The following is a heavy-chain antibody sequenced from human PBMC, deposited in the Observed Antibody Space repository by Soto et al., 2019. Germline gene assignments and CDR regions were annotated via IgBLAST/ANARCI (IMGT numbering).Heavy chain of an antibody. CDR3: AKYYDSSGRIAFDI. V-gene: IGHV3-23*01. Sequence: GWSLRLSCASSIFTFTSYAMSWVRQAPGKGLEWVSVISGTGGNTYHADSVKGRFTISRDNSKNTVYLQTNSLRAEDTAVYYCAKYYDSSGRIAFDIWGQGTMVTVSS. CDR2: ISGTGGNT. J-gene: IGHJ3*02. CDR1: IFTFTSYA. D-gene: IGHD3-22*01.